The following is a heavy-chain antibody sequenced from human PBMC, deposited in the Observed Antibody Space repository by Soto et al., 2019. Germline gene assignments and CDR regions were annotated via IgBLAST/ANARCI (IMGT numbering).Heavy chain of an antibody. V-gene: IGHV3-48*02. CDR1: GFTFSSYS. D-gene: IGHD3-22*01. J-gene: IGHJ4*02. CDR2: ISSSSSTI. CDR3: ARGLFYYYSSGCPY. Sequence: EVQLVESGGGLVQPGGSLRLSCAASGFTFSSYSMNWVRQAPGKGLEWVSYISSSSSTIYYADSEKGRSTISRDNAKNSLYLQNNSLRDEDTAVYYCARGLFYYYSSGCPYWGQGPLVPV.